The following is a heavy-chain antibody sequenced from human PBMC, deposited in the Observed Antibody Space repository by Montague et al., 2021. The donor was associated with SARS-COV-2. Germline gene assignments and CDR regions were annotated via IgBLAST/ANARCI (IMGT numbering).Heavy chain of an antibody. J-gene: IGHJ6*02. CDR2: INHSGST. V-gene: IGHV4-34*01. CDR3: ARGQPPRITFGGIISYGLDV. CDR1: GGSFSGYY. Sequence: SETLSLTCAVYGGSFSGYYWTWIRQPPGKGLEWIGEINHSGSTNYNPSLKSRVTIPVDTSKNQFSLKLRPVTAADTAVYYCARGQPPRITFGGIISYGLDVWGQGTTVTVSS. D-gene: IGHD3-16*02.